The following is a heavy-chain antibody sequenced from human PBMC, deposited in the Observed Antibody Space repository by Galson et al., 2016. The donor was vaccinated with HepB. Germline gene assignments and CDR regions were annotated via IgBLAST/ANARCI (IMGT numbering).Heavy chain of an antibody. CDR1: GGSISTYY. J-gene: IGHJ6*02. CDR2: IYYTGST. Sequence: SETLSLTCTVSGGSISTYYWTWIRQPPGKGLEWIGYIYYTGSTDYNPSLTSRVTISVDTSKNQFSLKLTSVTAADTAVYYCARASVTKKVYYGMDVWGQGTTVTVSS. D-gene: IGHD4-17*01. V-gene: IGHV4-59*01. CDR3: ARASVTKKVYYGMDV.